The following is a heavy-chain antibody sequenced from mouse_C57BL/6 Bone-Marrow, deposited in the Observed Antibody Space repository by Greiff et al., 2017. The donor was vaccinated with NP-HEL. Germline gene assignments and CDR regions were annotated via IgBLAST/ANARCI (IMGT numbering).Heavy chain of an antibody. Sequence: EVQVVESGGGLVKPGGSLKLSCAASGFTFSSYTMSWVRQTPEKRLEWVATISGGGGNTYYPDSVKGRFTIARDNAKNTLYLQMSSLRSEDTALYYCARGGNWTFAYWGQGTLVTVSA. CDR3: ARGGNWTFAY. CDR1: GFTFSSYT. CDR2: ISGGGGNT. J-gene: IGHJ3*01. V-gene: IGHV5-9*01. D-gene: IGHD4-1*02.